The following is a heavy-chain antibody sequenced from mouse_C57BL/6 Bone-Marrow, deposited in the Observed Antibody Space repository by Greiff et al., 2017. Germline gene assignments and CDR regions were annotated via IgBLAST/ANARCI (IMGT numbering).Heavy chain of an antibody. CDR2: IDPSDSYT. J-gene: IGHJ3*01. CDR1: GYTFTSYW. V-gene: IGHV1-59*01. CDR3: ARWDYDWFAY. Sequence: VQLQQPGAELVRPGTSVKLSCKASGYTFTSYWMHWVKQRPGQGLEWIGVIDPSDSYTNYNQKFKGKATLTVDTSSSTAYMRLSSLTSEDSAVYYCARWDYDWFAYWGQGTLVTVSA. D-gene: IGHD2-4*01.